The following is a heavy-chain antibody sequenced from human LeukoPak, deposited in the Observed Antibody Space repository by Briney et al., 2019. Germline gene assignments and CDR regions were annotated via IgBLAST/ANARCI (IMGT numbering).Heavy chain of an antibody. CDR1: GFTVSTNY. Sequence: GGSLRLSCAASGFTVSTNYMSWVRQAPGKGLEWVSLIYSGGITQYADSVKGRFTISRDNSKNTLYFQMTSLRAEDTAVYHCARDGYYDSSGYRKHDGFDIWGQGTLVTVSS. CDR3: ARDGYYDSSGYRKHDGFDI. CDR2: IYSGGIT. J-gene: IGHJ3*02. D-gene: IGHD3-22*01. V-gene: IGHV3-66*01.